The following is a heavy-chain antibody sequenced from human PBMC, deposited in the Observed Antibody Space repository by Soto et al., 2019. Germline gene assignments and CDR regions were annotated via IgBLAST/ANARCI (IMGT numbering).Heavy chain of an antibody. CDR1: GGTFSSYA. D-gene: IGHD5-12*01. CDR2: IVPIVDTA. CDR3: VRVVAIPGYPDY. Sequence: QVQLVQSGAEVRQPASSVKVSCKTSGGTFSSYAISWVRQAPGQGLEWMGGIVPIVDTATYAQKFQGRVTITADESTSTAYMELSRLRSDDTDVYYCVRVVAIPGYPDYWVQGTLVTVSS. V-gene: IGHV1-69*12. J-gene: IGHJ4*02.